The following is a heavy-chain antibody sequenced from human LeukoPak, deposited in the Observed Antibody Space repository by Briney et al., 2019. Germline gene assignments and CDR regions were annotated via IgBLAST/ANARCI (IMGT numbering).Heavy chain of an antibody. J-gene: IGHJ5*02. CDR3: ARGSQYSSSWYGGFDP. CDR2: MFASGST. V-gene: IGHV4-4*07. D-gene: IGHD6-13*01. CDR1: GGSISSFY. Sequence: NPSETLSLTCTVSGGSISSFYWNWIRQPAGKGLEWIGRMFASGSTIYNPSLTSRVTMSVDASKNHIYLSLSSVTAADTAVYYCARGSQYSSSWYGGFDPWGQGILVTVSS.